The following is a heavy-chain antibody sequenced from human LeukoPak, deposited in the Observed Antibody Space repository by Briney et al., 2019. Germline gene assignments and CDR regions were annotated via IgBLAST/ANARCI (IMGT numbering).Heavy chain of an antibody. CDR2: ISNSGIHM. V-gene: IGHV3-21*01. Sequence: GGSLRLSCAASGFIFSSYSMNWARQARGKGLEWVSSISNSGIHMFYADSVKGRFTMSRDNGKNSLFLQMNSLRADDTAVYFCARHMTPEGTTPYYYGMDVWGQGPTVTDS. D-gene: IGHD2-15*01. CDR1: GFIFSSYS. J-gene: IGHJ6*02. CDR3: ARHMTPEGTTPYYYGMDV.